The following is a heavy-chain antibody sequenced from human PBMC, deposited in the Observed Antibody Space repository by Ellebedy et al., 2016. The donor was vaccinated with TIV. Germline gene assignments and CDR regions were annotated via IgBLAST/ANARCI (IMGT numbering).Heavy chain of an antibody. CDR1: GGSISSYY. CDR2: MSSSGNT. Sequence: MPSETLSLTCNVSGGSISSYYWSWIRQPPGKGLEWIGYMSSSGNTYYNPSLKSRVTTSIDTSKNPFSLKLSFVTAADTAVYYCARTEYIGFWGYWGQGTLVTVSS. J-gene: IGHJ4*02. CDR3: ARTEYIGFWGY. D-gene: IGHD3-16*01. V-gene: IGHV4-59*12.